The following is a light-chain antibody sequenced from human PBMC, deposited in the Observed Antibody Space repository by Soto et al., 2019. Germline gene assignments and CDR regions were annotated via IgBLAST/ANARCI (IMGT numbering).Light chain of an antibody. V-gene: IGLV6-57*02. CDR1: SGSIASNY. CDR2: EDN. Sequence: NFMLTQPHSVSESPGKTVAISCTGSSGSIASNYVQWYQQRPGSAPTTVIYEDNQRPSGVPDRFSGSIDISSNSASLTISGLQAEDEADYYCSSYISSSGVFGGGTKLTVL. CDR3: SSYISSSGV. J-gene: IGLJ3*02.